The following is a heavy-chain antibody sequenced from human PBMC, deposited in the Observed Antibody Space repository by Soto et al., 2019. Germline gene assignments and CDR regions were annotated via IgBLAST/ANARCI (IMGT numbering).Heavy chain of an antibody. CDR1: GGTFSSYA. V-gene: IGHV1-69*01. J-gene: IGHJ6*02. Sequence: QVQLVQSGAEVKKPGSSVKVSCKASGGTFSSYAISWVRQAPGQGLEWMGGIIPIFGTANYAQKFQGRVTITAYQSTDTAYMVLGSLASEETAAYYCARGGGATDNWNWKGYGMDVWGQGTTVTVSS. D-gene: IGHD1-7*01. CDR3: ARGGGATDNWNWKGYGMDV. CDR2: IIPIFGTA.